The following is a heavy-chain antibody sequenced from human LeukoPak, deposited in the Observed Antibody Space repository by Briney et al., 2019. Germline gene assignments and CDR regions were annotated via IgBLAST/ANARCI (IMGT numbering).Heavy chain of an antibody. D-gene: IGHD3-22*01. CDR3: ARRSDSSGYYWGVSGRRGGLWAFDY. V-gene: IGHV1-46*01. Sequence: GASVKVSCKASGYTFTSYYMHWVRQAPGQGLEWMGIINPSGGSTSYAQKFQGRVTMTRDMSTSTVYMELSSLRSEDTAMYYCARRSDSSGYYWGVSGRRGGLWAFDYWGQGTLVTVSS. CDR1: GYTFTSYY. CDR2: INPSGGST. J-gene: IGHJ4*02.